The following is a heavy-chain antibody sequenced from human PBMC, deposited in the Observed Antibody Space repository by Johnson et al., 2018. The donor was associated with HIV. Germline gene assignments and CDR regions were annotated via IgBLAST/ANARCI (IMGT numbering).Heavy chain of an antibody. CDR1: GFTFSDYY. CDR2: ITGSGTVV. J-gene: IGHJ3*02. Sequence: QVQLVESGGGLVKPGGSLRLSCAASGFTFSDYYMSWIRQAPGKGPEWVSYITGSGTVVYYADSVKGRFAISRDNAKNSLYLQMNSLRADDTAVYYCARGGSDVFDIWGRGTMVTVSS. D-gene: IGHD3-16*01. CDR3: ARGGSDVFDI. V-gene: IGHV3-11*04.